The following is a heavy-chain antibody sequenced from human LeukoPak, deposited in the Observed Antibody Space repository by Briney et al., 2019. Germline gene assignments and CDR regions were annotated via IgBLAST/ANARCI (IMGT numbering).Heavy chain of an antibody. CDR2: ISRSGDYT. CDR1: GFTFSSYA. CDR3: ARHYSGSGTYYNERPFDY. Sequence: GGSLRLSCAASGFTFSSYAMSWVRQAPGKGLEWVSAISRSGDYTYYADSVKGRFTISRDNSKNTLYLQMNSLRAEDTAVYFCARHYSGSGTYYNERPFDYWGQGTLVTVSS. J-gene: IGHJ4*02. D-gene: IGHD3-10*01. V-gene: IGHV3-23*01.